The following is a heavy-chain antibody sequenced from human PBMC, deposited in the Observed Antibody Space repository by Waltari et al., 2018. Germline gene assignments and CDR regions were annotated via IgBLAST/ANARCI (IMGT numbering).Heavy chain of an antibody. J-gene: IGHJ5*02. CDR2: VYTRGNT. D-gene: IGHD2-8*01. Sequence: QVQLQESDPGLVTPSQTLSLTCTVSGGSISSGTYWWAWIRQPAGKGLECVGRVYTRGNTDYSPSLTSRATISLDTSKNQFSLELRSVTAADTAVYYCARGRVEDANNFDPWGQGTLVIVSS. CDR1: GGSISSGTYW. V-gene: IGHV4-61*02. CDR3: ARGRVEDANNFDP.